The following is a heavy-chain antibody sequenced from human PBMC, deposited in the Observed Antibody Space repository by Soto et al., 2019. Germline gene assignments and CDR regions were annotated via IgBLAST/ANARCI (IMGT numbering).Heavy chain of an antibody. CDR2: ISGYNGNT. Sequence: QVQLVQSGAEVKKPGASVKVSCKTSGYSFTTYSISWVRQAPGQGLEWMGWISGYNGNTKYAQKFQNRVTLSTDTSTTTAYMELRSLRSDDTAVYYSARIIYYYASEHWLDSWGQGTLVTVSS. CDR1: GYSFTTYS. J-gene: IGHJ5*01. CDR3: ARIIYYYASEHWLDS. D-gene: IGHD3-10*01. V-gene: IGHV1-18*01.